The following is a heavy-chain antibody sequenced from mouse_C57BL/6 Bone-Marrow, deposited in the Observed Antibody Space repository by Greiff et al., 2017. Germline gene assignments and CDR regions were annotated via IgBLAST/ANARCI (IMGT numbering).Heavy chain of an antibody. CDR2: INPSSGYT. J-gene: IGHJ2*01. Sequence: VQLKESGAELARPGASVKMSCKASGYTFTSYTMHWVKQRPGQGLEWIGYINPSSGYTKYNQKFKDKATLTADKSSSTAYMQLSSLTSEDSAVXYCARRNYGENWGQGATLTVSS. CDR1: GYTFTSYT. CDR3: ARRNYGEN. D-gene: IGHD1-1*01. V-gene: IGHV1-4*01.